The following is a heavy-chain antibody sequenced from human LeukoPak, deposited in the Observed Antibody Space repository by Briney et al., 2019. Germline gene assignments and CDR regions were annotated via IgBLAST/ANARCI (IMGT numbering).Heavy chain of an antibody. Sequence: SAPTLVKPTQTLTLTCAFFGFSLRTSGEGVGWIRRPPAKALEWLALNYWDDETRYTPSLKNRLTITKDTSKKQVVLTMTNMDPVDTATCYCPRRFLLRERSGFDFWGQGTLVTVSS. CDR3: PRRFLLRERSGFDF. CDR2: NYWDDET. J-gene: IGHJ4*02. CDR1: GFSLRTSGEG. V-gene: IGHV2-5*02. D-gene: IGHD1-26*01.